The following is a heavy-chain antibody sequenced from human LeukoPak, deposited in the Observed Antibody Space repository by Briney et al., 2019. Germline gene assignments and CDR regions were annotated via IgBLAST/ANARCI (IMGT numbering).Heavy chain of an antibody. V-gene: IGHV3-11*01. Sequence: PEGSLRLCCAAAGFTFSDYYMSWIRQARGRGVEWGSYISSSGSTIYYADSVKGRFTVSRDNAKNSLYLQMHSLRAEDTAVYYCARNNYGGSSWSLYWGQGTLVTVSS. CDR1: GFTFSDYY. CDR3: ARNNYGGSSWSLY. CDR2: ISSSGSTI. J-gene: IGHJ4*02. D-gene: IGHD6-13*01.